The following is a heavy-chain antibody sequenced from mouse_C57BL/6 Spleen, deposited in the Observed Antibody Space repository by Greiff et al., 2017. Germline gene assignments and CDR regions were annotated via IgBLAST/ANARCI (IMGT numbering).Heavy chain of an antibody. CDR3: ARDAWFAY. CDR1: GYTFTSYW. J-gene: IGHJ3*01. Sequence: QVQLQQSGAELVKPGASVKMSCKASGYTFTSYWITWVKQRPGQGLEWIGDIYPGSGSTNYNEKFKSKATLTADTSSSTAYMQLSSLTSEDSAVYYCARDAWFAYWGQGTLVTVSA. CDR2: IYPGSGST. V-gene: IGHV1-55*01.